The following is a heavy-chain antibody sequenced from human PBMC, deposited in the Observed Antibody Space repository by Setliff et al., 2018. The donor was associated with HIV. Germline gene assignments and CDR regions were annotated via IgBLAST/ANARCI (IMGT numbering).Heavy chain of an antibody. J-gene: IGHJ4*02. V-gene: IGHV3-11*01. Sequence: GGSLRLSCAASGFTFRDYYMIWIRQAPGKGLEWVSYISSAATIISYADSVKGRFTISRDDATNSLYLQMNRLRAEDTAVYHCARDLVRVSAHQDDYWGQGTLVTVSS. D-gene: IGHD2-2*01. CDR1: GFTFRDYY. CDR3: ARDLVRVSAHQDDY. CDR2: ISSAATII.